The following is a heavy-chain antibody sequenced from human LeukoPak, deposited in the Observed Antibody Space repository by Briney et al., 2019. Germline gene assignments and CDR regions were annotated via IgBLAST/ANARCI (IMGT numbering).Heavy chain of an antibody. Sequence: ASVKVSCKASGYTFTSYDINWVRQATGQGLEWMGWMNPNSGNTGYAQKFQGRVTMTRNASISTAYMELSSLRSEDTAVYYCARDGSGSGSYLSWFDPWGQGTLVTVSS. V-gene: IGHV1-8*01. J-gene: IGHJ5*02. CDR2: MNPNSGNT. D-gene: IGHD3-10*01. CDR1: GYTFTSYD. CDR3: ARDGSGSGSYLSWFDP.